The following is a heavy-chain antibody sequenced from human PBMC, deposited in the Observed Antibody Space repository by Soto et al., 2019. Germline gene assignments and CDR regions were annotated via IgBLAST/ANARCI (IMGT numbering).Heavy chain of an antibody. CDR1: GGSISSYY. Sequence: SETLSLTCTVSGGSISSYYWSWIRQPAGKGLGWIGRIYTSGSTNYNPSLKSRVTMSVDTSKNQFSLKLSSVTAADTAVYYCARDSLPEGGAALDYWGQGTLVTVSS. D-gene: IGHD1-26*01. J-gene: IGHJ4*02. CDR2: IYTSGST. CDR3: ARDSLPEGGAALDY. V-gene: IGHV4-4*07.